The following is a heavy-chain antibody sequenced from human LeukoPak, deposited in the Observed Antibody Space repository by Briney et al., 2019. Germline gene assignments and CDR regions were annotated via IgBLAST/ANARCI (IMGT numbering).Heavy chain of an antibody. CDR2: INHSGST. CDR3: VWGRYSSSWPDFDY. CDR1: GGSFSGYY. D-gene: IGHD6-6*01. Sequence: SETLSLTCAVYGGSFSGYYWSWIRQPPGKGLEWIGEINHSGSTKYNPSLKSRVTISVDTPKNQFSLKLSSVTAADTAVYYCVWGRYSSSWPDFDYWGQGTLVTVSS. J-gene: IGHJ4*02. V-gene: IGHV4-34*01.